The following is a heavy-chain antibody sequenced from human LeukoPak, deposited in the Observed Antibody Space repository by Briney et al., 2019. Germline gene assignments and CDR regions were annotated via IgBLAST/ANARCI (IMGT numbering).Heavy chain of an antibody. D-gene: IGHD3-22*01. CDR2: ISYDGSNK. Sequence: PGRSLRLSCTASGFTFSSYGMHWVRQAPGKGLEWVAVISYDGSNKYYADSVKGRFTISRDNSKNTLYLQMNSLRAEDTAVYYCAKVDTDYYDSSGYYAGQYFQHWGQGTLVTVSS. V-gene: IGHV3-30*18. J-gene: IGHJ1*01. CDR3: AKVDTDYYDSSGYYAGQYFQH. CDR1: GFTFSSYG.